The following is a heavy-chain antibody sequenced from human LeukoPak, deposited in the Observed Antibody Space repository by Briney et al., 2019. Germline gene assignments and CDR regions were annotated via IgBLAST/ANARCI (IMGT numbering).Heavy chain of an antibody. D-gene: IGHD3-10*01. CDR3: ARSLVRGVYYYGMDV. CDR1: GGTFSSYA. J-gene: IGHJ6*02. CDR2: IIPNLGIA. V-gene: IGHV1-69*04. Sequence: SVKLSCKASGGTFSSYAISWVRQAPGQGLEWMGRIIPNLGIANYAQKFQGRVTITADKSTSTAYMELSSLRSEDTAVYYCARSLVRGVYYYGMDVWGQGTTVTVSS.